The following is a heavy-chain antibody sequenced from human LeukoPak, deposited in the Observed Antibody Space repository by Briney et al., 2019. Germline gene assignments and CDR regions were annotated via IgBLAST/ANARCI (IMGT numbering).Heavy chain of an antibody. CDR3: ARLFTIFGVGYYGMDV. V-gene: IGHV4-34*01. D-gene: IGHD3-3*01. J-gene: IGHJ6*02. CDR1: GGSFSGYY. CDR2: INHSGST. Sequence: SETLSRTCAVYGGSFSGYYWSWIRQPPGKGLEWIGEINHSGSTNYNPSLKSRVTISVDTSKNQFSLKLSSVTAADTAVYYCARLFTIFGVGYYGMDVWGQGTTVTVSS.